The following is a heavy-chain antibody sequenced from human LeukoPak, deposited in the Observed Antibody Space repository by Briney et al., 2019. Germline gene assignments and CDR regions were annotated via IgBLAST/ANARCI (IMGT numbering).Heavy chain of an antibody. CDR2: ISAYNGNT. V-gene: IGHV1-18*01. CDR3: ARRGYYYDSSGLDY. D-gene: IGHD3-22*01. J-gene: IGHJ4*02. Sequence: ASVKVSCKASGYTFTSYGISWVRQAPGQGLEWMGWISAYNGNTNYAQKLQGRVTMTTDTSTSTAYTELRGLRSDDTAVYYCARRGYYYDSSGLDYWGQGTLVTVSS. CDR1: GYTFTSYG.